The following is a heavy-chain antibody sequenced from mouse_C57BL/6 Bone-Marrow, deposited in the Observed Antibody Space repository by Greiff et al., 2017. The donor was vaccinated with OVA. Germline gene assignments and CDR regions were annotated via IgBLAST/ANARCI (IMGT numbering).Heavy chain of an antibody. Sequence: VQLQQSGAELARPGASVKLSCKASGYTFTSYGISWVKQRTGQGLEWIGEIYPRSGNTYYNEKFKGKATLTADKSSSTAYMELRSLTSEDSAVYFCARKKDYGYDRKYFDYWGQGTTLTVSS. CDR1: GYTFTSYG. V-gene: IGHV1-81*01. CDR2: IYPRSGNT. J-gene: IGHJ2*01. CDR3: ARKKDYGYDRKYFDY. D-gene: IGHD2-2*01.